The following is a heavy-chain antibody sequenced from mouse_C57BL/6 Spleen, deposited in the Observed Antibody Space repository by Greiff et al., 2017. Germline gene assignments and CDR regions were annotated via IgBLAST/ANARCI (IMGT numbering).Heavy chain of an antibody. CDR1: GYTFTDYY. D-gene: IGHD4-1*01. CDR3: ASGLTGTWGYFDY. V-gene: IGHV1-84*01. Sequence: QVQLQQSGPELVKPGASVKISCKASGYTFTDYYINWVKQRPGQGLEWIGWLYPGSGNTKYNEKFKGKATLTVDTSSSTAYMQLSSLTSEDSAVYFCASGLTGTWGYFDYWGQGTTLTVSS. CDR2: LYPGSGNT. J-gene: IGHJ2*01.